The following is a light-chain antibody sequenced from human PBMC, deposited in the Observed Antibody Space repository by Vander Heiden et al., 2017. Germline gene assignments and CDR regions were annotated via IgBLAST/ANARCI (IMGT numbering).Light chain of an antibody. CDR3: HSYDTKLSGLL. CDR2: GNI. V-gene: IGLV1-40*01. J-gene: IGLJ1*01. Sequence: QSVLTQPPSVSGAPGQRVLISCSGSSSNIGADHDVHWYQQLPGTAPTPLIYGNIKRPSGVPDRFSGSKSGTSASLAITGLQAEDEADYYCHSYDTKLSGLLFGTGTKVTLL. CDR1: SSNIGADHD.